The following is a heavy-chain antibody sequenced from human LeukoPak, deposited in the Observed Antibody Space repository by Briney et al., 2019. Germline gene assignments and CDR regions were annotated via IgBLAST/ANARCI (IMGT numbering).Heavy chain of an antibody. Sequence: ASVKVSCKASGYTFTSYGISWVRQAPGQGLEWMGWISAYNGNTNYAQKLQGRVTMTTDTSTSTAYMELRSLRSDDTAVYYCARDTRLYVVPAADDYYYMDVWGRGTTVTVSS. CDR1: GYTFTSYG. CDR2: ISAYNGNT. J-gene: IGHJ6*03. CDR3: ARDTRLYVVPAADDYYYMDV. V-gene: IGHV1-18*01. D-gene: IGHD2-2*01.